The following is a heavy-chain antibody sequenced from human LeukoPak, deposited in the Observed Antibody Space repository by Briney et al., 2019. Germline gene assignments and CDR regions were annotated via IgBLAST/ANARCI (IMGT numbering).Heavy chain of an antibody. J-gene: IGHJ4*02. CDR2: IYYSGST. Sequence: PSETLSLTCTVSGFSISSSSYYWGWIRQPPGKGLEWIGSIYYSGSTYYNPSLKSRITISVDTSKNQFSLKLSSVTAADTAVYYCARHNGYCSSTSCYGGFDYWGQGTLVTVSS. V-gene: IGHV4-39*01. CDR3: ARHNGYCSSTSCYGGFDY. D-gene: IGHD2-2*03. CDR1: GFSISSSSYY.